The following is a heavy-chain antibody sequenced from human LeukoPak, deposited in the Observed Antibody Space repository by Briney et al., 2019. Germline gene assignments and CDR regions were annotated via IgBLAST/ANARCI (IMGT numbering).Heavy chain of an antibody. CDR2: INPSGGST. J-gene: IGHJ4*02. CDR1: GYTFTSYY. V-gene: IGHV1-46*01. CDR3: ASGVEMATPPDY. D-gene: IGHD2-8*01. Sequence: ASVKVSCKASGYTFTSYYMHWVRQAPGQGLEWMGIINPSGGSTSYAQKFQGRVTMTRDTSTSTVYMELGSLRSEDTAVYYCASGVEMATPPDYWGQGTLVTVSS.